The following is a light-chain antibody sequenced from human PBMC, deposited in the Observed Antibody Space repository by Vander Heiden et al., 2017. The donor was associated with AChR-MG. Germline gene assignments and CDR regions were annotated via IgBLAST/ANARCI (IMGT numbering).Light chain of an antibody. V-gene: IGKV3-15*01. Sequence: EIVMTQSPATLSVSPGERATLSCRASQSVSSNLAWYQQKPGQAPRLLIYVASSRATGIPARFSGSGSGTDFTLTITSLQSEDFAVYYCQQYNNWPPLTFGQGTKVEIK. J-gene: IGKJ1*01. CDR2: VAS. CDR1: QSVSSN. CDR3: QQYNNWPPLT.